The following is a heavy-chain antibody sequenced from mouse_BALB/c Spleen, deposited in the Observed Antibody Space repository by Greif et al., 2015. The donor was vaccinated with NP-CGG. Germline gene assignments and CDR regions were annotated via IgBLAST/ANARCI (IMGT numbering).Heavy chain of an antibody. CDR1: GFTFRSYA. Sequence: EVQLVESGGGLVKPGGSLKLSCAASGFTFRSYAMSWVRQTPEKRLEWVATISSGSSYTYYPDSVRGRFTISRDNAKNTLYLQMSSLRSEDTAMYYCARQAVFDYWGQGTTLTVSS. CDR3: ARQAVFDY. V-gene: IGHV5-9-3*01. J-gene: IGHJ2*01. CDR2: ISSGSSYT.